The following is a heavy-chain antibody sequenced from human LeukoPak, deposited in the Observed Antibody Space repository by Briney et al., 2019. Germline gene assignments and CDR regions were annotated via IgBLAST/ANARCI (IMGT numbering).Heavy chain of an antibody. D-gene: IGHD2-2*01. Sequence: PGGSLRLSCAASGFTFSSYSMNWVRQAPGKGLEWVSSISSSSSYIYYADSVKGRFTISRDNAKNSLYLQMNSLRAEDTAVYYCARDRGEVPAATLDAFDIWGQGTMVTVSS. CDR1: GFTFSSYS. V-gene: IGHV3-21*01. CDR3: ARDRGEVPAATLDAFDI. J-gene: IGHJ3*02. CDR2: ISSSSSYI.